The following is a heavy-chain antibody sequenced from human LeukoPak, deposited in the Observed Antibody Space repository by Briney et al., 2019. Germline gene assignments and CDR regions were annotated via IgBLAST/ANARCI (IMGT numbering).Heavy chain of an antibody. CDR2: IRYDGNNK. D-gene: IGHD3-10*01. CDR1: GFTFSSYG. CDR3: AKPIPGAARAFDI. J-gene: IGHJ3*02. Sequence: GGSLRLSCAVSGFTFSSYGMHWVRHTPGKGLEWVAYIRYDGNNKKYADSVKGRFSISRDNSKNILYLQMNSLRVEDKAVYYCAKPIPGAARAFDIWGQGTMGTVSS. V-gene: IGHV3-30*02.